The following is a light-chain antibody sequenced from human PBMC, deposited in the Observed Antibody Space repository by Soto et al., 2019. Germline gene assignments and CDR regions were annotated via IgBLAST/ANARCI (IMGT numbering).Light chain of an antibody. CDR3: CSYAGSSTVV. V-gene: IGLV2-23*02. CDR2: DVS. J-gene: IGLJ2*01. CDR1: SSDVGGQNA. Sequence: QSVLTQPASVSGFPGQSITISCTGTSSDVGGQNAVSWYQQHPGKAPKFIIYDVSKRPSGVSSRFSGSKSGNTASLTISGLQAEDEADYYCCSYAGSSTVVFGGGTKLTVL.